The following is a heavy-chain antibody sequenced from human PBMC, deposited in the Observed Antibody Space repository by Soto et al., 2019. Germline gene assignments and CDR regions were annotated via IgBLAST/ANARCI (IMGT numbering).Heavy chain of an antibody. Sequence: SETLSLTCTVSGGSIRSSHWWSWVRQPPGKGLERIGEIYHSGSTNLDPSLKSRVTLSVDKSKNQFSLKLTSVTAADTAVYYCARDKATVGGYNLYDPWGQGILVTVSS. CDR3: ARDKATVGGYNLYDP. J-gene: IGHJ5*02. V-gene: IGHV4-4*02. D-gene: IGHD3-16*01. CDR2: IYHSGST. CDR1: GGSIRSSHW.